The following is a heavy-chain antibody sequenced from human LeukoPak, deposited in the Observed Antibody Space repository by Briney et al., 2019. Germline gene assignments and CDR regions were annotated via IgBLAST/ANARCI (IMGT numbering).Heavy chain of an antibody. V-gene: IGHV3-23*01. CDR1: GFTFSSYV. J-gene: IGHJ4*02. CDR2: ISNSGSTT. Sequence: PGGSLRLSCAASGFTFSSYVMSWVRQAPGKGLEWVSTISNSGSTTYYADSVKGRFTISRDNSKNTLYLQMNSLRAEDTAVYYCAKASSSGWYGLFDYWGQGTLVTVSS. CDR3: AKASSSGWYGLFDY. D-gene: IGHD6-19*01.